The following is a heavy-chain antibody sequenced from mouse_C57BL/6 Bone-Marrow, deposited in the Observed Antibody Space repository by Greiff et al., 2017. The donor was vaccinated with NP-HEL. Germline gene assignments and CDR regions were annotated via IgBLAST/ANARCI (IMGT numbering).Heavy chain of an antibody. CDR3: ARRGWLLYYFYY. J-gene: IGHJ2*01. CDR1: GYTFTDYY. CDR2: INPYNGGT. Sequence: EVQLQQSGPVLVKPGASVKMSCKASGYTFTDYYMNWVKQSHGKSLEWIGVINPYNGGTSYNQKFKGKATLTVDKSSSTAYMELNSLTSEDSAVYYCARRGWLLYYFYYWGQGTTLTVSS. V-gene: IGHV1-19*01. D-gene: IGHD2-3*01.